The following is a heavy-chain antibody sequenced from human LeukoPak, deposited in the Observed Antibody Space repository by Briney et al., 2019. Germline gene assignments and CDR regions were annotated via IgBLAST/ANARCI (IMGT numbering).Heavy chain of an antibody. V-gene: IGHV4-39*07. J-gene: IGHJ5*02. CDR1: GGSISSSSYY. Sequence: SETLSLTCTVSGGSISSSSYYWGWIRQPPGKGLEWIGSIYYSGSTYYNPSLKSRATISVDTSKNQFSLKLSSVTAADTAVYYCARGRGWFGNNWFDPWGQGTLVTVSS. D-gene: IGHD3-10*01. CDR2: IYYSGST. CDR3: ARGRGWFGNNWFDP.